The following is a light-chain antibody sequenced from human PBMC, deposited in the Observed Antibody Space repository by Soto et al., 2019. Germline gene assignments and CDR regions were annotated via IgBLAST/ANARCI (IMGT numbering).Light chain of an antibody. CDR3: CSYTGSYSYV. V-gene: IGLV2-11*01. J-gene: IGLJ1*01. CDR2: DVT. CDR1: SSDVGGYSY. Sequence: QSALTQPHSVSGSPGQSVTISCTGTSSDVGGYSYVSWYQQHPGKAPELIIYDVTERPSGVPDRFSGSKSGNTASLTISGLQAEDEADYYCCSYTGSYSYVFGIGTKLTVL.